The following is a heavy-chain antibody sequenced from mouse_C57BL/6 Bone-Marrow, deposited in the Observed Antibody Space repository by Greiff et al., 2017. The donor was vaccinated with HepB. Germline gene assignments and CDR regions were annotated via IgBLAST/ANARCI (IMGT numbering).Heavy chain of an antibody. CDR1: GYTFTSYG. Sequence: QVQLQQSGAELARPGASVKLSCKASGYTFTSYGISWVKQRTGQGLEWIGEIYPRSGNTYYNEKFKGKATLTADKSSSTAYMELRSLTSEDSAVDFCANIYDGYYGAYWGQGTLVTVSA. CDR3: ANIYDGYYGAY. D-gene: IGHD2-3*01. V-gene: IGHV1-81*01. CDR2: IYPRSGNT. J-gene: IGHJ3*01.